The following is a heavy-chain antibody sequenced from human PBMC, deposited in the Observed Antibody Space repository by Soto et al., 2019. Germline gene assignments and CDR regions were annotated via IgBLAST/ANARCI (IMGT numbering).Heavy chain of an antibody. Sequence: SETLSLTCAVSGGSISSSNWWSWVRQPPGKGLEWIGEIYHSGSTNYNPSLKSRVTISVDKSKNQFSLKLSSVTAADTAVYYCARVRLSGYSYGRNFDYWGKGTLVTVSS. V-gene: IGHV4-4*02. CDR2: IYHSGST. D-gene: IGHD5-18*01. CDR3: ARVRLSGYSYGRNFDY. CDR1: GGSISSSNW. J-gene: IGHJ4*02.